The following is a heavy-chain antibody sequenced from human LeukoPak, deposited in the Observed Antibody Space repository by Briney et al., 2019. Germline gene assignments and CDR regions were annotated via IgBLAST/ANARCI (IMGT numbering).Heavy chain of an antibody. CDR1: GGSISSSSYY. CDR2: IYYSGST. J-gene: IGHJ5*02. D-gene: IGHD6-13*01. CDR3: ARVGQQLVTGWFDP. V-gene: IGHV4-39*07. Sequence: KPSETLSLTCTVSGGSISSSSYYWGWIREPSGKGLEWIGSIYYSGSTYYNPSLKSRVTISVDTSKNQFSLKLSSVTAADTAVYYCARVGQQLVTGWFDPWGQGTLVTVSS.